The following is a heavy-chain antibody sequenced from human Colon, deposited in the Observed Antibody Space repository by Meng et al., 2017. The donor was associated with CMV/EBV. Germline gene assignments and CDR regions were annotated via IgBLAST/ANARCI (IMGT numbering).Heavy chain of an antibody. CDR1: GFTFSLYG. Sequence: GGSLRLSCAASGFTFSLYGMSWVRQAPGQGLEWVASIKDDGSETNYLDSVRGRFTISRDNSENTLYLQMSSLRAEDTAVYYCAKDVVQEWGFSGMDVWGPGTTVTVSS. CDR3: AKDVVQEWGFSGMDV. D-gene: IGHD3-3*01. CDR2: IKDDGSET. V-gene: IGHV3-7*03. J-gene: IGHJ6*02.